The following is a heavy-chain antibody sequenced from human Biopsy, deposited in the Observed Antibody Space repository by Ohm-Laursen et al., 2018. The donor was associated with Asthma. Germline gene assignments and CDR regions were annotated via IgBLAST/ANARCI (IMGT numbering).Heavy chain of an antibody. CDR1: GFTFSNYG. D-gene: IGHD1-26*01. CDR2: ISFDGSNK. Sequence: SLRLSCAAFGFTFSNYGMHWVRQAPGKGLDWVAVISFDGSNKNYTDSVKGRFAISRDNSRNTLHLQMNSLRAEDTAAYYCAKDVFPGWELRRGPDYWGQGTLVTVSS. J-gene: IGHJ4*02. CDR3: AKDVFPGWELRRGPDY. V-gene: IGHV3-30*18.